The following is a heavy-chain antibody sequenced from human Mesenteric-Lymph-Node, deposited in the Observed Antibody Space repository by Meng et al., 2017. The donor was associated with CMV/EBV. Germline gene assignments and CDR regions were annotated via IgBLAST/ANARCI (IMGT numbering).Heavy chain of an antibody. CDR2: IKQDGSEK. J-gene: IGHJ1*01. D-gene: IGHD1-26*01. V-gene: IGHV3-7*01. CDR3: APGGSYHAEYFQH. Sequence: GESLKISCAASGFTFSSYWMSWVRQAPGKGLEWVANIKQDGSEKYYVDSVKGRFTISRDNAKNSLYLKMNSLRAEDTAVYYCAPGGSYHAEYFQHWGQGTLVTVSS. CDR1: GFTFSSYW.